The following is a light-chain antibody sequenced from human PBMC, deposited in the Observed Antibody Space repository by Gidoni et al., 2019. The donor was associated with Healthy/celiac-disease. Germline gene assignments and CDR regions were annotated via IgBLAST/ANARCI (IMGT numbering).Light chain of an antibody. CDR1: QGISSY. V-gene: IGKV1-8*01. J-gene: IGKJ1*01. Sequence: IRITQSPSSLSASTGDRVTITCRASQGISSYLAWYQQKPGKAPKLLIYGASTLQSGVPSRFSGSGSGTDFTLTISCLQSEDFATYYCQQYYSYPRTFGQGTKVEIK. CDR3: QQYYSYPRT. CDR2: GAS.